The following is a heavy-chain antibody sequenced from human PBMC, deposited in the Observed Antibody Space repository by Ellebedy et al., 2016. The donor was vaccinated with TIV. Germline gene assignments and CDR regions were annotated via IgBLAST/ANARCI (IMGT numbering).Heavy chain of an antibody. CDR3: ARGSGTSDADFDY. D-gene: IGHD2-15*01. CDR2: IGSSQSHT. V-gene: IGHV3-21*01. J-gene: IGHJ4*02. CDR1: GFTFTGFG. Sequence: PGGSLRLSCAASGFTFTGFGLSWVRQAPGKGLAWVSSIGSSQSHTDYAESVKGRFTISRDNAKNSLYLQMNSLRADDTAIYYWARGSGTSDADFDYWGPGTLVTVSS.